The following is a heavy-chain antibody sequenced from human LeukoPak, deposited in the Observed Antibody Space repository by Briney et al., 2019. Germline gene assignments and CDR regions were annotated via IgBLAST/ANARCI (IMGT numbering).Heavy chain of an antibody. J-gene: IGHJ2*01. V-gene: IGHV1-2*02. D-gene: IGHD4-17*01. Sequence: ASVKVSCKASGYTFTVYYMHWVRQAPGQGLEWMGWINPNSGGTNCAQRFQGRVTMTRDTSISTAYMELSRLRSDDTAVYYCVRALTTVATWLYLWGRGTLVTVSS. CDR1: GYTFTVYY. CDR2: INPNSGGT. CDR3: VRALTTVATWLYL.